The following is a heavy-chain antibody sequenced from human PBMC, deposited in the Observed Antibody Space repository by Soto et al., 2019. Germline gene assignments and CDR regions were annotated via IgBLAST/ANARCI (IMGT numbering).Heavy chain of an antibody. V-gene: IGHV3-30*18. J-gene: IGHJ4*01. CDR2: ISYDGSNK. CDR1: GFTFSSYG. Sequence: QVQLVESGGGVVQPGRSLRLSCAASGFTFSSYGMHWVRQAPGKGLEWVAVISYDGSNKYYADSVKGRFTISRDNSKNTLYLQMNSLRAEDTAVYYCAKGRRSHRGLQGPFDYWGHGTLVTVSS. CDR3: AKGRRSHRGLQGPFDY. D-gene: IGHD2-15*01.